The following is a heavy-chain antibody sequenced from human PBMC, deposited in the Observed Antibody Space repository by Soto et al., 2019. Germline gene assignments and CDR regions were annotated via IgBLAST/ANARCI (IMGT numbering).Heavy chain of an antibody. V-gene: IGHV4-34*01. CDR2: INHSGST. Sequence: SETLSLTCAVYGGSFSGYYWSWIRQPPGKGLEWIGEINHSGSTNYNPSLKSRVTISVDTSKNQFSLKLSSVTAADTAVYYCARLGYGMDVWGQGTTVTVSS. J-gene: IGHJ6*02. CDR3: ARLGYGMDV. CDR1: GGSFSGYY.